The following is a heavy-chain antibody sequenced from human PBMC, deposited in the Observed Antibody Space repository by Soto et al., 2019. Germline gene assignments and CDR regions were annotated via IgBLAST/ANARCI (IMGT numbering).Heavy chain of an antibody. J-gene: IGHJ5*02. CDR3: AREVSMAARPRFVP. CDR2: IYYSGST. V-gene: IGHV4-59*01. CDR1: GVSISSYY. Sequence: SETLSLTCTVSGVSISSYYWRWIRHPPGKGLEWIGYIYYSGSTNYNPSLKSRVTISVDTSKNQFSLKLSSVTAADTAVYYCAREVSMAARPRFVPWGQGTLVTGSS. D-gene: IGHD6-6*01.